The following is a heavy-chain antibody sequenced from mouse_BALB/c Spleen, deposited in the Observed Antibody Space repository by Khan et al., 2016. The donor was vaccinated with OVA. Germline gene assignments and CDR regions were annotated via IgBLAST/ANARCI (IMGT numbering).Heavy chain of an antibody. CDR3: ARGGRRAMDY. Sequence: QIQLVQSGPDLKKAGETVKISCKASGYTFTNYGINWVKQAPGKGLKWMGWIYTYTGEPTYADDFKGRFAFSLETSASTAYLQINNLKNEDTATYFCARGGRRAMDYWCPGTSVTVSS. CDR2: IYTYTGEP. J-gene: IGHJ4*01. V-gene: IGHV9-3-1*01. CDR1: GYTFTNYG. D-gene: IGHD3-3*01.